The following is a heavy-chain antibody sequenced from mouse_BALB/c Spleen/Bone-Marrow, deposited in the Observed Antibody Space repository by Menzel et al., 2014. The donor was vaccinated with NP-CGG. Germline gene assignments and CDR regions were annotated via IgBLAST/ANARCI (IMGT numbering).Heavy chain of an antibody. J-gene: IGHJ1*01. CDR3: ARGGGWENWYFDV. D-gene: IGHD1-1*02. CDR2: ISSGSSTI. CDR1: GFTFSSFG. V-gene: IGHV5-17*02. Sequence: EVMLVESGGGLVQPGGSRKLSCAASGFTFSSFGMHWVRQAPEKGLEWVAYISSGSSTIYYADTVKGRFTISRDNPKNTLFLQMTSLRSEDTAMYYGARGGGWENWYFDVWGAGTTVTVSS.